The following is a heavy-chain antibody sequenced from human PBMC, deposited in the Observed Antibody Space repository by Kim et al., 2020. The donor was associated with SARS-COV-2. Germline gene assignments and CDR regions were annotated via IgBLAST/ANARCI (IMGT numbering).Heavy chain of an antibody. Sequence: SVKVSCKASGGTFSSYAISWVRQAPGQGLEWMGGIIPIFGTANYAQKFQGRVTITADKSTSTAYMEPSSLRSEDTAVYYCAREPTVTRYWYFDLWGRGTLVTVSS. V-gene: IGHV1-69*06. CDR3: AREPTVTRYWYFDL. CDR1: GGTFSSYA. CDR2: IIPIFGTA. J-gene: IGHJ2*01. D-gene: IGHD4-17*01.